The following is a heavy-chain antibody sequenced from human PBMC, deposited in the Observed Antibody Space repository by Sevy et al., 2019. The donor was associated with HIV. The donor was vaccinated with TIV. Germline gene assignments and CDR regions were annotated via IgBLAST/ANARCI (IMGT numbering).Heavy chain of an antibody. CDR3: ARGRGKGSDYFDY. V-gene: IGHV4-61*02. CDR2: VFTSGST. Sequence: SETLSLTCTVSGASISSVIYYWNWIRQPAGKGLEWIGRVFTSGSTDRNPSLRSRVTMSVDTSKNQFSLKLSSLTAADTAVYYCARGRGKGSDYFDYWGQGTLVTVSS. J-gene: IGHJ4*02. CDR1: GASISSVIYY.